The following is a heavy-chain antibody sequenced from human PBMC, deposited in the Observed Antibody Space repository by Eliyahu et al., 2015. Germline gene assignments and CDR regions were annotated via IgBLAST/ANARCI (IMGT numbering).Heavy chain of an antibody. Sequence: EVKKPGSSVKVSCKASGGTFSSYAISWVRLAPGQGLEWMGGIIPIFGTANYAQKFQGRVTITADKSTSTAYMELSSLRSEDPALYYCARVEYGGITGDYYYYYGMDVWGQGTTVTVSS. CDR1: GGTFSSYA. V-gene: IGHV1-69*06. CDR3: ARVEYGGITGDYYYYYGMDV. D-gene: IGHD7-27*01. CDR2: IIPIFGTA. J-gene: IGHJ6*02.